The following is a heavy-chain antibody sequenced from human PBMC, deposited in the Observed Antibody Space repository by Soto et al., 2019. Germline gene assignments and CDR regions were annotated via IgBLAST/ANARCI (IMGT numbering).Heavy chain of an antibody. D-gene: IGHD1-1*01. CDR1: GGTFSSYT. CDR3: ARDRTPYATGTTGVYYYYYMDV. Sequence: ASVKVSCKASGGTFSSYTISWVRQAPGQGLEWMGRIIPILGIANYAQKFQGRVTVTADKSTSTAYMELSSLRSEDTAVYYCARDRTPYATGTTGVYYYYYMDVWGKGTTVTVSS. CDR2: IIPILGIA. V-gene: IGHV1-69*04. J-gene: IGHJ6*03.